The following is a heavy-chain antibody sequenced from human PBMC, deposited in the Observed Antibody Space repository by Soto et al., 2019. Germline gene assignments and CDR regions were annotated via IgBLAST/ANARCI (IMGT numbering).Heavy chain of an antibody. J-gene: IGHJ4*02. CDR2: MTYDGSNE. CDR1: GFTFSHYA. V-gene: IGHV3-30*18. CDR3: AKDGSHNFDY. Sequence: QVQLVESGGGVIQPGRSLRLSCAASGFTFSHYAMHWDRQAPGKALEWVALMTYDGSNEYYADSVKGRFTISRDNSKNTLYLQMNSLRAEDTAVYYCAKDGSHNFDYWGQGTLVTVSS. D-gene: IGHD1-26*01.